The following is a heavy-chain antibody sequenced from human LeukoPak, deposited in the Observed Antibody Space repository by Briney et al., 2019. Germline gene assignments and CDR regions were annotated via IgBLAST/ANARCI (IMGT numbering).Heavy chain of an antibody. CDR1: GGSISHYY. D-gene: IGHD5-18*01. Sequence: ASETLSLTCTVSGGSISHYYWSWIRQTPGKGLEWIGYIYYSGSTYYNPSLKGRLTISVDTSKNQFSLKLSSVTAADTAVYYCARDRGYSYGNFDFWGQGILVTVSS. V-gene: IGHV4-59*06. CDR3: ARDRGYSYGNFDF. CDR2: IYYSGST. J-gene: IGHJ4*02.